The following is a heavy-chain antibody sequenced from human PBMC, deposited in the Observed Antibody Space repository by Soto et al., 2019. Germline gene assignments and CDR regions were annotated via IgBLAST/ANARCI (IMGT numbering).Heavy chain of an antibody. CDR2: ISGSGSGGST. J-gene: IGHJ2*01. V-gene: IGHV3-23*01. CDR1: GFTFSSYA. D-gene: IGHD6-19*01. CDR3: AKLDGSGWLNWYFDL. Sequence: EVQLLESGGGFVQPGGSLRLSCAASGFTFSSYAMSWVRHTPGKGLEWVSTISGSGSGGSTYYADSVKGRFTISRDNSKTTMYLQMDSLRAEDTAVYYCAKLDGSGWLNWYFDLWGRGTLVTVSS.